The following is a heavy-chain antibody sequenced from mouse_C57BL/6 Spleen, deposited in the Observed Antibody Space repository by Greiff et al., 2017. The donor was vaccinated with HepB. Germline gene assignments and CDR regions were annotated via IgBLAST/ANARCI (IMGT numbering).Heavy chain of an antibody. V-gene: IGHV5-9-1*02. CDR3: TRDHKTPGYYAMDY. Sequence: EVQLVESGEGLVKPGGSLKLSCAASGFTFSSYAMSWVRQTPEKRLEWVAYISSGGDYIYYADTVKGRFTISRDNARNTLYLQMSSLKSEDTAMYYCTRDHKTPGYYAMDYWGQGTSVTVSS. J-gene: IGHJ4*01. CDR1: GFTFSSYA. D-gene: IGHD6-1*01. CDR2: ISSGGDYI.